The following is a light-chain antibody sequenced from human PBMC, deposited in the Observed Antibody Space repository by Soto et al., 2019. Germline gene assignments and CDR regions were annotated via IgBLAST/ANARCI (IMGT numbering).Light chain of an antibody. CDR3: QQRSNWQVT. J-gene: IGKJ5*01. V-gene: IGKV3-11*01. Sequence: EIVLTQSPATLSLSPGEGATLYCRASQSVSNYLVWYQQKPGQAPRLLIYDTSNRATGIPARFSGSGSGTDFTLTISRLEPEDFAVYYCQQRSNWQVTFGQGTRLEIK. CDR1: QSVSNY. CDR2: DTS.